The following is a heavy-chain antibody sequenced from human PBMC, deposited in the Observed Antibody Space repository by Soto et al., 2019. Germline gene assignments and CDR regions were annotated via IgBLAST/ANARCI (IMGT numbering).Heavy chain of an antibody. D-gene: IGHD5-18*01. CDR2: INHSGST. CDR1: GGSFSGYY. CDR3: ARRKISYGYPAFDI. J-gene: IGHJ3*02. V-gene: IGHV4-34*01. Sequence: PSETLSLTCAVYGGSFSGYYWSWVRQPPGKGLEWIGEINHSGSTNYNPSLKSRVTISVDSSKNQFSLKLGSVTAAYTAVYYCARRKISYGYPAFDIWGQGTMVTDSS.